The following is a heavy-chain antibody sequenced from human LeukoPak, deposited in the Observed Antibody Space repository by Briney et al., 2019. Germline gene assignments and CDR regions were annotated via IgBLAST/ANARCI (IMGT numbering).Heavy chain of an antibody. J-gene: IGHJ4*02. CDR2: ISYDGSNK. Sequence: GGSLRLSCAASGFTFSSYAMHWVRQAPGKGLEWVAVISYDGSNKYYADSVKGRFTISRDNSKNTLYLQMNSLRAEDTAVYYCARDFRSGGAGEHYFDYWGQGTLVTVSS. CDR3: ARDFRSGGAGEHYFDY. D-gene: IGHD6-13*01. V-gene: IGHV3-30*04. CDR1: GFTFSSYA.